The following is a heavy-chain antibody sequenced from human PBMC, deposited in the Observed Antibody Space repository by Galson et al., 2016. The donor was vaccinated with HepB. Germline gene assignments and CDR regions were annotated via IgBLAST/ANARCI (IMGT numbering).Heavy chain of an antibody. J-gene: IGHJ4*02. CDR3: ARDLPTDEVSCGGLCPPAY. V-gene: IGHV3-30*03. Sequence: SLRLSCAGSGCDFRNHDIHWVRQAPGKGLEWVAVISYDGNQKEYVDYVEGRFIISRDDSKNTVYLQINSLRIDDTGMFYCARDLPTDEVSCGGLCPPAYWGQGTLVTVSS. D-gene: IGHD4-23*01. CDR2: ISYDGNQK. CDR1: GCDFRNHD.